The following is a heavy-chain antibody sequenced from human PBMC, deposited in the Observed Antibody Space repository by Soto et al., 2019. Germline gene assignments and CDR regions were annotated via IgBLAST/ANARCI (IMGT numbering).Heavy chain of an antibody. CDR3: VRGGGGGLFDP. V-gene: IGHV3-11*06. CDR1: GFTFSYSY. Sequence: GGSLILSCACSGFTFSYSYMSWIRQAPGRGLEWLSYISPGSRYPAYADSVKGRFTISRDNAKRSLYLQMMSLTAEDTAIYYCVRGGGGGLFDPWGQGTMVTVSS. J-gene: IGHJ5*02. CDR2: ISPGSRYP. D-gene: IGHD2-15*01.